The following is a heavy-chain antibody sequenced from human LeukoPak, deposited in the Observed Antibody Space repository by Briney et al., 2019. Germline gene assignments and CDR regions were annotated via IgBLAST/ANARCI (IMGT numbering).Heavy chain of an antibody. J-gene: IGHJ3*02. Sequence: GGSLRLSCAASGFTFSSYWIHWVRQVPGKGLVWVSRIHGDGRTTTYADSVKGRFTISRDNAKNSLYLQMNSLRAEDTAVYYCARDTYDILTGYYKWAFDIWGQGTMVTVSS. CDR1: GFTFSSYW. CDR2: IHGDGRTT. D-gene: IGHD3-9*01. CDR3: ARDTYDILTGYYKWAFDI. V-gene: IGHV3-74*01.